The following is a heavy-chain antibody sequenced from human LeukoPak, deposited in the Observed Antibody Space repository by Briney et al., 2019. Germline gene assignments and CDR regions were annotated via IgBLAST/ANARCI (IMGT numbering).Heavy chain of an antibody. CDR2: IYYSGTT. V-gene: IGHV4-59*01. Sequence: PSETLSLTCTVSGGSISNNYWSWIRQPPGKGLEWIGYIYYSGTTNYNPSLKSRVTISVDTSKNQFSLKLSSVTAADTAVYYCARDSTPYGHSGYWGQGTLVTVSP. CDR3: ARDSTPYGHSGY. CDR1: GGSISNNY. D-gene: IGHD4-17*01. J-gene: IGHJ4*02.